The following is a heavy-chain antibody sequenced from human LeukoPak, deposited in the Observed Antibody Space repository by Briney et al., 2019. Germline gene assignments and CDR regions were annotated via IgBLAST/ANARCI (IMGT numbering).Heavy chain of an antibody. CDR1: GFIFSNYG. V-gene: IGHV3-33*06. CDR2: TWYDGSNK. Sequence: PGRSLRLSCAASGFIFSNYGMHWVRQAPGKGLEWVAVTWYDGSNKYYADSMKGRFTISRDNSKNTLYLQMNSLRAEDTAVYYCAKDRAVAGSDARYYFDYWGQGTLVAVSS. D-gene: IGHD6-19*01. J-gene: IGHJ4*02. CDR3: AKDRAVAGSDARYYFDY.